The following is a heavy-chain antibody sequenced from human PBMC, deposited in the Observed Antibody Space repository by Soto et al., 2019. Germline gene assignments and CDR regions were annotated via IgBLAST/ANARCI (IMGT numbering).Heavy chain of an antibody. V-gene: IGHV2-5*02. CDR3: AHIDPEIVTVGGHGGFDY. CDR2: IYWDDDK. Sequence: HITLKESGPTLVRPPQTLTLTCTFSGFSLTSGVGVGWIRQPPGKALEWLALIYWDDDKRYSPSLKNRLTITKDTSKNQVVLTMTNVGPVDTATYFCAHIDPEIVTVGGHGGFDYWGQGTQVTVSS. J-gene: IGHJ4*02. D-gene: IGHD5-12*01. CDR1: GFSLTSGVG.